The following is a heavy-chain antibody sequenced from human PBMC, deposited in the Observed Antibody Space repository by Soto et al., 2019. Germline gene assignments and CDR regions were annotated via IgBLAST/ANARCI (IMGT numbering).Heavy chain of an antibody. J-gene: IGHJ6*02. CDR2: IDPSDSYT. CDR1: GYSFTRYW. Sequence: PGESLKISCNGSGYSFTRYWISWVRQLPGKGLEWMGRIDPSDSYTNYSPSFQGHVTISADKSISTAYLQWSSLKASDTAIYYCARTSMQSRGYSYGHGGMDVWGQGTTVTVSS. D-gene: IGHD5-18*01. V-gene: IGHV5-10-1*01. CDR3: ARTSMQSRGYSYGHGGMDV.